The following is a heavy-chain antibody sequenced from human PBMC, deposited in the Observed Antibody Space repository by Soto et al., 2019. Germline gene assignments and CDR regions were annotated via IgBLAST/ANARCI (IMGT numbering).Heavy chain of an antibody. CDR2: TSNNGDRT. J-gene: IGHJ4*02. D-gene: IGHD6-19*01. Sequence: GGSLRLSCAVSGFTFTDHAMTWVRQAPGKGLEWVSTTSNNGDRTFYADSVKGRFTVSTDRANNTLYLQMNSLRADDTAVYFCARPPLYSNGGYFDSWGQGTLVTVSS. CDR3: ARPPLYSNGGYFDS. CDR1: GFTFTDHA. V-gene: IGHV3-23*01.